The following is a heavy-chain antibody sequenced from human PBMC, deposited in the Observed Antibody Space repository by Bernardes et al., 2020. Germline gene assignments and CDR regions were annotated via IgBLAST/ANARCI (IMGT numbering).Heavy chain of an antibody. J-gene: IGHJ4*02. D-gene: IGHD2-2*01. CDR1: GFTFSSHA. V-gene: IGHV3-23*01. CDR2: ISESADST. Sequence: GGSLRLSCACSGFTFSSHAMTWVRQAPGKGLEWVSFISESADSTFYADSVKGRFTISRDNSKNTLYLQMNSLSADDTAVYFCAKGLGATSRYDYWGQGTLVTVSS. CDR3: AKGLGATSRYDY.